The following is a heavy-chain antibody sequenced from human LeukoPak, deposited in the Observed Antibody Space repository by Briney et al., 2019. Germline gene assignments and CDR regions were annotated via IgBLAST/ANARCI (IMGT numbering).Heavy chain of an antibody. Sequence: SETLSLTCAVYGGSFSGYYWSWIRQPPGKGLEWIGEINHSGSTNYNPSLKSRVTISVDTSKNQFSLKLSSVTAADTAVYYCARGETYDSSGYIDYWGQGTLVTVSS. D-gene: IGHD3-22*01. V-gene: IGHV4-34*01. CDR2: INHSGST. CDR1: GGSFSGYY. J-gene: IGHJ4*02. CDR3: ARGETYDSSGYIDY.